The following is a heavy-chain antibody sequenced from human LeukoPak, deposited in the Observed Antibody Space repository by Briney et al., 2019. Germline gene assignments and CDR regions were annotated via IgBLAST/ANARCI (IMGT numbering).Heavy chain of an antibody. CDR1: GYTFTSYY. V-gene: IGHV1-46*01. J-gene: IGHJ6*02. Sequence: GASVKVSCKASGYTFTSYYMDWVRQAPGQGLEWMGIINPSGGSTSYAQKFQGRVTVTRDTSTSTVYMELSSLRSEDTAVYYCASAGIAVAGNYYGMDVWGQGTTVTVSS. CDR3: ASAGIAVAGNYYGMDV. D-gene: IGHD6-19*01. CDR2: INPSGGST.